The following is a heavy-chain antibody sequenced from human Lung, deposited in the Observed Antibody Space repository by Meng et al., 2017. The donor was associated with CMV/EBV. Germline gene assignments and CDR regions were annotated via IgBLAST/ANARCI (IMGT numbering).Heavy chain of an antibody. V-gene: IGHV3-13*01. CDR1: GFTFSAYD. CDR2: IGTVGDT. CDR3: ARARSPTHFDY. J-gene: IGHJ4*02. Sequence: GRSXRLSCTASGFTFSAYDFHWVRQPTGKGLEWVSSIGTVGDTYSIGSVKGRFIISREDAKNSVYLQMNGLRDGDTGLYYCARARSPTHFDYWGQGALVTVSS.